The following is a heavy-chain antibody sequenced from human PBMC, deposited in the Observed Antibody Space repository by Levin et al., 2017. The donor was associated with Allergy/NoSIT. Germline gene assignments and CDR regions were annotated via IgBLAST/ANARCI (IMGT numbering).Heavy chain of an antibody. CDR2: INHSGST. CDR3: ARGRRITLVRGVSVRAAFDI. J-gene: IGHJ3*02. Sequence: SETLSLTCAVYAGSFSDYYWNWIRQPPGKGLEWLGEINHSGSTNYNPSLKSRVSISVDTSKNQFSLKLSSVTAADTAVYYCARGRRITLVRGVSVRAAFDIWGQGTMVTVSS. V-gene: IGHV4-34*01. CDR1: AGSFSDYY. D-gene: IGHD3-10*01.